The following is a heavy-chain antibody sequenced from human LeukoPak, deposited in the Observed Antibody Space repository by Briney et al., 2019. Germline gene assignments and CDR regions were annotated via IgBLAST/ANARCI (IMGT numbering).Heavy chain of an antibody. CDR1: GGSISYDY. Sequence: SETLSLTCTVSGGSISYDYWSWIRQTPGKGLEWIGYINYSGRTNYNPSLKSRVTISADTSKNQFSLKLSSVTAADTAVYYCTRDRGQWLVDYWGQGTLVTVSS. CDR2: INYSGRT. V-gene: IGHV4-59*12. D-gene: IGHD6-19*01. CDR3: TRDRGQWLVDY. J-gene: IGHJ4*02.